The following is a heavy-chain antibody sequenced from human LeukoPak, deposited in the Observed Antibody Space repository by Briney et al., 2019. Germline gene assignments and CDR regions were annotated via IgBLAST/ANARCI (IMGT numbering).Heavy chain of an antibody. CDR2: ISSSGSTI. CDR3: ARDHEPRTGTLSS. J-gene: IGHJ5*02. V-gene: IGHV3-11*01. D-gene: IGHD1-1*01. CDR1: GFTLIDYY. Sequence: GGSLRLSCAASGFTLIDYYMTWIRQAPGKGLEWVSYISSSGSTIYYADSVKGRFTISRDNAKNSLYRQMNSLRAEDTAVYYCARDHEPRTGTLSSWGQGTLVTVSS.